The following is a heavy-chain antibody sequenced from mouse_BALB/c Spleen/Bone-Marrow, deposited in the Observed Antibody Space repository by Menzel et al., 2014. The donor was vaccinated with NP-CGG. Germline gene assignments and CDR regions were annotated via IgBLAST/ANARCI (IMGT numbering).Heavy chain of an antibody. V-gene: IGHV5-9-3*01. Sequence: EVKLEESEGGLVKPGGSLKLSCAASGFTFSSYAMSWVRQTPEKRLEWVATISSGGSYTYYPDSVKGRFTISRDNAKNTLYLQMSSLRSEDTAMYYCARHGITRLLDYWGQGTTLTVSS. D-gene: IGHD2-4*01. CDR3: ARHGITRLLDY. CDR1: GFTFSSYA. J-gene: IGHJ2*01. CDR2: ISSGGSYT.